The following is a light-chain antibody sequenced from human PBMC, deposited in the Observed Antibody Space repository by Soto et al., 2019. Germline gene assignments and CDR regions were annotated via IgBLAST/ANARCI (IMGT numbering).Light chain of an antibody. CDR1: QGISNY. CDR3: QKYNSSPLT. Sequence: DIQMTQSPSSLSASVGDRVTITCRASQGISNYLAWYQQKPGKVPKLLIYAASTLQSGVPPRFSGSGSGTDFTLTISRLQPEDVATYYCQKYNSSPLTFGPGTKVDIK. V-gene: IGKV1-27*01. J-gene: IGKJ3*01. CDR2: AAS.